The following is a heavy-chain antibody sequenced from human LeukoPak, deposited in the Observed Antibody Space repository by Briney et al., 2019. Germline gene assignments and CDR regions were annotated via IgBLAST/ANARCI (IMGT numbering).Heavy chain of an antibody. CDR2: IKQDRSEK. CDR1: GFTFGSYS. D-gene: IGHD1-1*01. J-gene: IGHJ4*02. CDR3: ARLEAAY. Sequence: PGGSLRLSCAASGFTFGSYSMNWVRQAPGKGLELVANIKQDRSEKYYVDSVKGRFTISRDNAKNSLYLQMNSLRAEDTAVYYCARLEAAYWGQGTLVTVSS. V-gene: IGHV3-7*01.